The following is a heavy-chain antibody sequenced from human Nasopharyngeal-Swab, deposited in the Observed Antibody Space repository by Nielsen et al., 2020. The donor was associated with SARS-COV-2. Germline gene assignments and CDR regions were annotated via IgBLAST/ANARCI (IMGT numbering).Heavy chain of an antibody. V-gene: IGHV3-64*01. CDR3: ARTPLGYYYYMDV. J-gene: IGHJ6*03. CDR2: ISSNGGST. Sequence: WIRQPPGKGLEYVSAISSNGGSTYYANSVKGRFTISRDNSKNTLHLQMGSLRAEDMAVYYCARTPLGYYYYMDVWGKGTTVTVSS.